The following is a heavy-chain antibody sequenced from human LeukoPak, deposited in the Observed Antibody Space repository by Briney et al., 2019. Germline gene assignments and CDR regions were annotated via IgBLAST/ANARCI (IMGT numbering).Heavy chain of an antibody. Sequence: SETLSINCTVSGGSISSYYWSWIRQPPGKGLEWIGYIYYSGSTNYNPSLKSRVTISVDTSKNQFSLKLSSVTAADTAVYYCARVQGRSAAGPSDAFDIWGQGTMVTVSS. CDR3: ARVQGRSAAGPSDAFDI. J-gene: IGHJ3*02. V-gene: IGHV4-59*01. D-gene: IGHD6-13*01. CDR2: IYYSGST. CDR1: GGSISSYY.